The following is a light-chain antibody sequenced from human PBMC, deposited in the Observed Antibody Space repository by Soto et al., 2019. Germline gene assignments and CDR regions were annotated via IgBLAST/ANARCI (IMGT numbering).Light chain of an antibody. Sequence: QSVLTQTPSVSGAPGQRVTISCTGSSSNIGAGFDVHWYQQLPGTAPKLLIYDNNNRPSGVPDRFSGSKSGTSASLAITGLQAEDEADYYCQSYDSSLSALYVFGTGTKVTVL. CDR1: SSNIGAGFD. J-gene: IGLJ1*01. V-gene: IGLV1-40*01. CDR3: QSYDSSLSALYV. CDR2: DNN.